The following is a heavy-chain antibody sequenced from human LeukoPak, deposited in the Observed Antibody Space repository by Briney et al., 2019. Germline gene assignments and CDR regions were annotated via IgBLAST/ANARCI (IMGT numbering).Heavy chain of an antibody. J-gene: IGHJ3*02. V-gene: IGHV3-23*01. CDR2: IRGGSGST. CDR3: ASPLRDYHDSRGIFDI. Sequence: GGSLRLSCAASGFTFSSYAMSWVRQAPGKGLAWVSTIRGGSGSTYCADSVKGRFTISRDNSKNTLYLQMNSLRDEDTAVYYCASPLRDYHDSRGIFDIWGQGTMVTVSS. D-gene: IGHD3-22*01. CDR1: GFTFSSYA.